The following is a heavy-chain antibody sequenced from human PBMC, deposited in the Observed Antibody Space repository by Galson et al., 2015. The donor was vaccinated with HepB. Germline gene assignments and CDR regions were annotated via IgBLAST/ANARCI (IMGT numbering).Heavy chain of an antibody. CDR1: GYTFTSYG. V-gene: IGHV1-18*01. D-gene: IGHD5-18*01. CDR3: ARDRAGAGYSYGYGYYYYGMDV. CDR2: ISAYNGNT. Sequence: SVTVSCKASGYTFTSYGISWVRQAPGQGLEWMGWISAYNGNTNYAQKLQGRVTMTTDTSTSTAYMELRSLRSDDTAVYYCARDRAGAGYSYGYGYYYYGMDVWGQGTTVTVSS. J-gene: IGHJ6*02.